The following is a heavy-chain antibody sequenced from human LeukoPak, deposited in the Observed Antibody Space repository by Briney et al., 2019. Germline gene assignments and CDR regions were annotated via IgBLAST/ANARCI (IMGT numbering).Heavy chain of an antibody. CDR2: MNPNSGNT. V-gene: IGHV1-8*03. Sequence: ASVKVSCKASGCTFTSYDINWVRQATGQGLEWMGWMNPNSGNTGCAQKFQGRVTITRNTSISTAYMELSSLRSEDTAVYYCARWLSHDSSGYYLYYFDYWGQGTLVTVSS. J-gene: IGHJ4*02. CDR1: GCTFTSYD. CDR3: ARWLSHDSSGYYLYYFDY. D-gene: IGHD3-22*01.